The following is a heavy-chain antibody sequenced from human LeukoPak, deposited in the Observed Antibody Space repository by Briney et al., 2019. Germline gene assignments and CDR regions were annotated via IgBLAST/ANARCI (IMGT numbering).Heavy chain of an antibody. Sequence: GGSLRLSCTASGFTFSTYAMNWVRQAPGKGLEWVSVISTSGESAYYADSVEGRFTISRDNSKNTLYLQMNSLRAEDTAAYYCAKDRGSGYHYFDYWGQGTLVTVSS. V-gene: IGHV3-23*01. J-gene: IGHJ4*02. CDR1: GFTFSTYA. D-gene: IGHD3-22*01. CDR3: AKDRGSGYHYFDY. CDR2: ISTSGESA.